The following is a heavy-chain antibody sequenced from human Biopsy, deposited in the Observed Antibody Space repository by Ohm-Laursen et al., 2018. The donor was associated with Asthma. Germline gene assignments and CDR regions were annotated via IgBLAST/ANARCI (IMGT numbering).Heavy chain of an antibody. CDR1: GFTSSDYY. Sequence: GSLRLSCAASGFTSSDYYMSWIRQAPGKGLEWVSYISSSGSTIYYADSVKGRFTISRDNAKNSLYLQMNSLRAEDTAVYYCAREGVNYYDSSGYLEYWGQGTLVTVSS. CDR3: AREGVNYYDSSGYLEY. J-gene: IGHJ4*02. D-gene: IGHD3-22*01. CDR2: ISSSGSTI. V-gene: IGHV3-11*01.